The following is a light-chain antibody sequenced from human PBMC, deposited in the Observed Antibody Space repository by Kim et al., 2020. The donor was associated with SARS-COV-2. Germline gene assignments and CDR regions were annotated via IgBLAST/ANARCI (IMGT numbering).Light chain of an antibody. J-gene: IGLJ2*01. CDR3: QAWDSSTEAV. CDR2: QDS. CDR1: KLGDKY. Sequence: SYELTQPPSVSVSPGQTASITCSGDKLGDKYACWYQQKPGQYPVLVIYQDSKRPSGIPERFSGSNSGNTATLTISGTQAMDEADYYCQAWDSSTEAVFGG. V-gene: IGLV3-1*01.